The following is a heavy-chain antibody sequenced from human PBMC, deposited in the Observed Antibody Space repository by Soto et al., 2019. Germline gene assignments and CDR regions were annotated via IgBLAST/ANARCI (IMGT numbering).Heavy chain of an antibody. V-gene: IGHV1-69*13. CDR1: GGTFISYA. CDR2: IIPIFGTA. D-gene: IGHD4-17*01. J-gene: IGHJ4*02. Sequence: AASVKVSCKASGGTFISYAISWVRQAPGQGLEWMGGIIPIFGTANYAQKFQGRVTITADESTSTAYMELSSLRSEDTAVYYCARAPYGDYSYYFDYWGQGTLVTVSS. CDR3: ARAPYGDYSYYFDY.